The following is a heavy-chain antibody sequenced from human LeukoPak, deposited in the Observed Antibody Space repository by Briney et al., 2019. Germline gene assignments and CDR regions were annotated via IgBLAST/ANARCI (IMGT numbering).Heavy chain of an antibody. Sequence: GASETVSCKASGYSFTSYYMHWVRQAPGQGLGWMGIINPSGGSTSYAQKFHGRVTMTRDTSTSTVYMELSSLRSEDTAVYYCARSPVDSSGYGMDVWGQGTTVTVSS. V-gene: IGHV1-46*01. CDR2: INPSGGST. CDR1: GYSFTSYY. D-gene: IGHD3-22*01. CDR3: ARSPVDSSGYGMDV. J-gene: IGHJ6*02.